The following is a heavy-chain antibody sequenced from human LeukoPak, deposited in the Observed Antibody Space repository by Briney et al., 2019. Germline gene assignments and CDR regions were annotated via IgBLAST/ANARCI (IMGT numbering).Heavy chain of an antibody. CDR2: ISVSGTI. J-gene: IGHJ6*03. V-gene: IGHV3-69-1*01. Sequence: GGSLRLSCAASEFTFSGYWMNWVRQAPGKGLEWLSYISVSGTIHADSVKGRVTVSRDNAKNSLYLQMNSLRAEDTAVYYCARIKGSTLPISYMDVWGKGTTVTVSS. D-gene: IGHD6-13*01. CDR3: ARIKGSTLPISYMDV. CDR1: EFTFSGYW.